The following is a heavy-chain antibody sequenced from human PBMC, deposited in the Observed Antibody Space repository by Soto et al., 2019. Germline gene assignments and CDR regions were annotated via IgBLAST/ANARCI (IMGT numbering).Heavy chain of an antibody. J-gene: IGHJ4*02. CDR3: AKAGGIFSGSYFLFEN. V-gene: IGHV3-7*05. D-gene: IGHD1-26*01. CDR1: GFTFSSYW. Sequence: GGSLRLSCAASGFTFSSYWMSWVRQAPGKGLEWVSNIKQDGSQKWYVDSVKGRFTISRDNAKNSLYLQMNSLRAEDTATYYCAKAGGIFSGSYFLFENWGLGTLVTVS. CDR2: IKQDGSQK.